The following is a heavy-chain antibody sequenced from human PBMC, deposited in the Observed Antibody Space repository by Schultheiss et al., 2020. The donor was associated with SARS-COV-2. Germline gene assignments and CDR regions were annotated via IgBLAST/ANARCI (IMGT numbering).Heavy chain of an antibody. V-gene: IGHV4-59*01. D-gene: IGHD3-9*01. CDR1: GGSISSYY. Sequence: SETLSLTCTVSGGSISSYYWSWIRQPPGKGLEWIGYIYYSGSTNYNPSLKSRVTISVDTSKNQFSLKLSSVTAADTAVYYCARGDYDILTGYYPPTYYYYYYVDVWGKGTTVTVSS. J-gene: IGHJ6*03. CDR2: IYYSGST. CDR3: ARGDYDILTGYYPPTYYYYYYVDV.